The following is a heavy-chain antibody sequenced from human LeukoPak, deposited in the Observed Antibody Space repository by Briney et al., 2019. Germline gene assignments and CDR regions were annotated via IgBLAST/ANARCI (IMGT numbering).Heavy chain of an antibody. D-gene: IGHD3-10*01. CDR3: AAGFRPYYYYYMDV. J-gene: IGHJ6*03. Sequence: PSETLSLTCTVSRGSVSSYYWSWMPQSPGKGLEWIGYISYTASSNYSPSLKSRVTMSVDTSKNQFSLKLSSVTAADTAVYYCAAGFRPYYYYYMDVWGKGTTVTVSS. CDR2: ISYTASS. V-gene: IGHV4-59*02. CDR1: RGSVSSYY.